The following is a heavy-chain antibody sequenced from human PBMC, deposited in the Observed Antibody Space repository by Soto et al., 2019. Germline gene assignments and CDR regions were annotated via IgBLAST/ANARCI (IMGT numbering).Heavy chain of an antibody. D-gene: IGHD3-3*01. V-gene: IGHV3-23*01. J-gene: IGHJ4*02. CDR2: ISGSGGST. CDR3: AKARLRFLEWLPAGGFDY. CDR1: GFTFSSYA. Sequence: GGSLRLSCAASGFTFSSYAMSWVRQAPGKGLEWVSAISGSGGSTYYADSVKGRFTISRDNSKNTLYLQMNSLRAEDTAVYYCAKARLRFLEWLPAGGFDYWGQGTLVTISS.